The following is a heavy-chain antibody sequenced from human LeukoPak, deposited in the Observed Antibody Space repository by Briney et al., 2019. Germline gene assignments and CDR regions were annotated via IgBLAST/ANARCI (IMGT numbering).Heavy chain of an antibody. Sequence: GRSLRLSCAASGFTFSSYAMSWVRQAPGKGLEWVSAISGSAGSTYYADSVRGRFTISRDNSKNTLYLQMNSFRSEDTAVYYCAKDRTAAAGTYWFDPWGQGTLVTVSS. J-gene: IGHJ5*02. CDR3: AKDRTAAAGTYWFDP. V-gene: IGHV3-23*01. CDR1: GFTFSSYA. CDR2: ISGSAGST. D-gene: IGHD6-13*01.